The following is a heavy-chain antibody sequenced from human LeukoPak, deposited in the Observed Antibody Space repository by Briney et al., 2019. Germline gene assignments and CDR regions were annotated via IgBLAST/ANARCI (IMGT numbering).Heavy chain of an antibody. CDR2: IYYSGST. V-gene: IGHV4-39*07. J-gene: IGHJ6*02. D-gene: IGHD3-9*01. CDR3: ARDSANWLFRLPPQRYYYYYGMDV. CDR1: GGSISSSSYY. Sequence: SETLSLTCTVSGGSISSSSYYWGWIRQPPGKGLEWIGSIYYSGSTYYNPSLKSRVTISVDTSKNQFSLKLSSVTAADTAVYYCARDSANWLFRLPPQRYYYYYGMDVWGQGTTVTVSS.